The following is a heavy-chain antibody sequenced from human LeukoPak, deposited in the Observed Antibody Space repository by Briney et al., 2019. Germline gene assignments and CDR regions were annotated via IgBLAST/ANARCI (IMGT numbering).Heavy chain of an antibody. V-gene: IGHV4-34*01. J-gene: IGHJ4*02. CDR1: GGSFSGYY. CDR2: INHSGST. CDR3: AREMITMVRGVMTDYFDY. Sequence: SETLSLTCAVYGGSFSGYYWSWIRQPPGKGLEWIGEINHSGSTNYNPSLKSRVTISVDTSKNQFSLKLSSVTAADTAVYYCAREMITMVRGVMTDYFDYWGQGTLVTVSS. D-gene: IGHD3-10*01.